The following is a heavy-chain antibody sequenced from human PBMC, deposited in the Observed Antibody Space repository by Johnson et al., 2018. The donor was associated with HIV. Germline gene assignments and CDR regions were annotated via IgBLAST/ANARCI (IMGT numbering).Heavy chain of an antibody. CDR2: ISYDGSNK. Sequence: QVQLVESGGGVVQPGRSMRLSCEASGFTFSSYPMHWVRQAPGKGLEWVAVISYDGSNKYYADSVKGRFTISRDNSKNTLYLQMNSLRAEDTAVYYCARDGLEVDAFDIWGQGTMVTVSS. CDR3: ARDGLEVDAFDI. J-gene: IGHJ3*02. V-gene: IGHV3-30-3*01. D-gene: IGHD3-3*01. CDR1: GFTFSSYP.